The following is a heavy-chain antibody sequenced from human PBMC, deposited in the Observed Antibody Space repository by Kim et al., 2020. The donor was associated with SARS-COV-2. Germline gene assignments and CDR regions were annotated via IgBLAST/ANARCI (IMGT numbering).Heavy chain of an antibody. CDR1: GGTFSSYA. CDR3: ARDGAQLLPPTGRGYFDY. J-gene: IGHJ4*02. V-gene: IGHV1-69*13. D-gene: IGHD2-2*01. Sequence: SVKVSCKASGGTFSSYAISWVRQAPGQGLEWMGGIIPIFGTANYAQKFQGRVTITADESTSTAYMELSSLRSEDTAVYYCARDGAQLLPPTGRGYFDYWGQGTLVTVSS. CDR2: IIPIFGTA.